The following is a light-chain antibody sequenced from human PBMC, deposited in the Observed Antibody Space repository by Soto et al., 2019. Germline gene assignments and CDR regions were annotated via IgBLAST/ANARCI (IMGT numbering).Light chain of an antibody. CDR1: QSVDIN. V-gene: IGKV3-15*01. Sequence: EIVLTQSPATLSVSPGERVTLSCRASQSVDINLAWYQQKPGQAPRLLIYGASTRATDMPGRFSGRGSGTEFTLTINSLQSEDFAVYYCQQYRNWPRTFGGGTKVDIK. CDR3: QQYRNWPRT. J-gene: IGKJ4*02. CDR2: GAS.